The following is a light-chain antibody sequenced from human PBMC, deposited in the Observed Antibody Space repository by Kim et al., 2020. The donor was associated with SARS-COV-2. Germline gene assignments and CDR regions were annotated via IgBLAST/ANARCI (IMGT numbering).Light chain of an antibody. Sequence: SGSPGQTASITCSGDKLGDKYACCYQQKPGQSPVLVIYQDNKRPSGIPERFSGSNSGNTATLTISGTQAMDEADYYCQAWDSSTVVFGGGTQLTVL. CDR3: QAWDSSTVV. CDR2: QDN. V-gene: IGLV3-1*01. CDR1: KLGDKY. J-gene: IGLJ2*01.